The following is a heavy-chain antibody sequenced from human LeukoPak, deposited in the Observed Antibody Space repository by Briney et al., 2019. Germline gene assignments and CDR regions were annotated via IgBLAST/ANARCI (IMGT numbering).Heavy chain of an antibody. V-gene: IGHV3-53*01. CDR2: IYSGGST. CDR3: ARESSALYYYYGMDV. Sequence: GGSLRLSCAASRFTFSSFAMSWVRQAPGKGLEWVSVIYSGGSTYYADSVKGRFTISRDNSKNTLYLQMNSLRAEDTAVYYCARESSALYYYYGMDVWGQGTTVTVSS. D-gene: IGHD6-19*01. CDR1: RFTFSSFA. J-gene: IGHJ6*02.